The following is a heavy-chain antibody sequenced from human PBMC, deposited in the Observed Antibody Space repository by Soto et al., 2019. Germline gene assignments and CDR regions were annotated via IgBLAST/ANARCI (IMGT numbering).Heavy chain of an antibody. CDR1: GYTFTSYG. CDR2: ISAYNGNT. D-gene: IGHD6-13*01. J-gene: IGHJ4*02. CDR3: ARDLAAGDY. V-gene: IGHV1-18*01. Sequence: ASVKVSCKASGYTFTSYGISWVRQAPGQGLEWMGWISAYNGNTNYAQKLQGRVTMTIDTSTRTVYMELSSLRFDDTAVYYCARDLAAGDYWGQGTLVTVSS.